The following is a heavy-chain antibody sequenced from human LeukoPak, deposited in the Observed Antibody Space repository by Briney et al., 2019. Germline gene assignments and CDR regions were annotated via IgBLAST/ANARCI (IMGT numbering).Heavy chain of an antibody. D-gene: IGHD6-13*01. CDR2: IYYSGST. CDR3: ARLKNSRSAAVPFFDY. CDR1: GGSISSYY. J-gene: IGHJ4*02. V-gene: IGHV4-59*01. Sequence: SETLSLTCTVSGGSISSYYWSWIRQPPGKGLEWIGYIYYSGSTNYNPSLKSRVTISVDTSKNQFSLKLSSVTAADTAVYYCARLKNSRSAAVPFFDYWGQGTLVTVSS.